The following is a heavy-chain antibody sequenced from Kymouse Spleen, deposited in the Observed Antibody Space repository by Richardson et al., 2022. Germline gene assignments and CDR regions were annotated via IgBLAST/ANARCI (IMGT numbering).Heavy chain of an antibody. CDR2: TRNKANSYTT. J-gene: IGHJ6*02. CDR3: ASAGATPYYYYGMDV. D-gene: IGHD1-26*01. V-gene: IGHV3-72*01. CDR1: GFTFSDHY. Sequence: EVQLVESGGGLVQPGGSLRLSCAASGFTFSDHYMDWVRQAPGKGLEWVGRTRNKANSYTTEYAASVKGRFTISRDDSKNSLYLQMNSLKTEDTAVYYCASAGATPYYYYGMDVWGQGTTVTVSS.